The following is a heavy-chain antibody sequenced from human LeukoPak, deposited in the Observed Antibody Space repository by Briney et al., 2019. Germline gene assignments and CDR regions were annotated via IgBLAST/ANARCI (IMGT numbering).Heavy chain of an antibody. J-gene: IGHJ4*02. D-gene: IGHD3-9*01. CDR1: GFTFSSYG. CDR3: ASTKARYFDWLCPDY. V-gene: IGHV3-30*03. CDR2: ISYDGSNK. Sequence: GGSLRLSCAASGFTFSSYGMHWVRQAPGKGLEWVSVISYDGSNKYYADSVKGRFTISRDNSKNTLYLQMNSLRAEDTAVYYCASTKARYFDWLCPDYWGQGTLVTVSS.